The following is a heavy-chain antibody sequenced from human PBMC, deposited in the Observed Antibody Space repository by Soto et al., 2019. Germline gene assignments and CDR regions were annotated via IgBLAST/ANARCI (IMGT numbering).Heavy chain of an antibody. Sequence: GGSLRLSCAASVLTFTTDWMNWVRQAPGKGLEWVGHIRPKTEGGTADYAAPVKGRFTISRDDSKNTLYLQMNSLKTEDTAVYYCTTGIVVVIPSGMDVWGQGTTVTVSS. CDR1: VLTFTTDW. D-gene: IGHD3-22*01. CDR2: IRPKTEGGTA. V-gene: IGHV3-15*07. J-gene: IGHJ6*02. CDR3: TTGIVVVIPSGMDV.